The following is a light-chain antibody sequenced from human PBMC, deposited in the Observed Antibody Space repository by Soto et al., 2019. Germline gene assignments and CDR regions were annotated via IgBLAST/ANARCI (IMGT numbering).Light chain of an antibody. J-gene: IGLJ2*01. V-gene: IGLV1-51*02. CDR3: GTWDSSLSAGL. Sequence: QSVLTQPPSVSAAPGQKVTISCSGSSSNIGNNYVSWYQQLPGTAPKLLIYGNNKRPSGIPDRFSGSKSGTSATLDITGLQTGDEADYYCGTWDSSLSAGLFGGGTKLTVL. CDR1: SSNIGNNY. CDR2: GNN.